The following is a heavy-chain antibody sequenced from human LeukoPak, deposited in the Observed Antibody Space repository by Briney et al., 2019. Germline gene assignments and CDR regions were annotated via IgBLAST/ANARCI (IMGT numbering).Heavy chain of an antibody. CDR3: ARVYYDFWSGYHNYYYYYMDV. V-gene: IGHV1-2*02. CDR1: GYTFTGYY. CDR2: INPNSGGT. J-gene: IGHJ6*03. Sequence: ASVKVSCKASGYTFTGYYIHWVRQAPGQGLEWMGWINPNSGGTNYAQKFQGRVTMTRDTSISTAYMDLSRLRSDDTAVYYCARVYYDFWSGYHNYYYYYMDVWGKGTTVTVSS. D-gene: IGHD3-3*01.